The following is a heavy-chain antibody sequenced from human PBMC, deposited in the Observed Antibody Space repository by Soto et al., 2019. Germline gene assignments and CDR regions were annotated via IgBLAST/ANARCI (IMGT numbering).Heavy chain of an antibody. D-gene: IGHD6-13*01. CDR1: GGTFSSYA. CDR3: ARVSPPLRSSSWYGLRS. Sequence: QVQLVQSGAEVKKPGSSVKVSCKASGGTFSSYAISWVRQAPGQGLEWMGGIIPIFGTANYAQKFQGRVTITADESTSTAYMELSSLRSEDTAVYYCARVSPPLRSSSWYGLRSWGQGTLVTVSS. CDR2: IIPIFGTA. J-gene: IGHJ4*02. V-gene: IGHV1-69*01.